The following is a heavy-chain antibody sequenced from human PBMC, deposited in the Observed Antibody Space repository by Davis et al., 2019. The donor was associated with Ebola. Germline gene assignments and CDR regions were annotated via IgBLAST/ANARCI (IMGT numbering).Heavy chain of an antibody. V-gene: IGHV3-30-3*01. CDR3: ARDTLRDYYDSSGYYFFFRT. D-gene: IGHD3-22*01. J-gene: IGHJ4*02. CDR1: GFTFSSYA. Sequence: PGGSLRLSCAASGFTFSSYAMHWVRQAPGKGLEWVAVISYDGSNKYYADSVKGRFTISRDNSKNTLYLQMNSLRAEDTAVYYCARDTLRDYYDSSGYYFFFRTWGQGTLVTVSS. CDR2: ISYDGSNK.